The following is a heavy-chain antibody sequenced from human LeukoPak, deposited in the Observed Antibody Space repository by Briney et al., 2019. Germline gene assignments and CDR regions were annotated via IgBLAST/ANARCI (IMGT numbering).Heavy chain of an antibody. CDR1: GFTFSSYS. Sequence: WGSLRLSCAASGFTFSSYSMNWVRQAPGKGLEWVSYISSSSRTIYYADSEKGRFTISRDNAKNSLYLQMNSLRAEDTAIYYCARQSGTMVTTRFDYWGQGTLVTVSS. CDR3: ARQSGTMVTTRFDY. D-gene: IGHD4-17*01. J-gene: IGHJ4*02. CDR2: ISSSSRTI. V-gene: IGHV3-48*01.